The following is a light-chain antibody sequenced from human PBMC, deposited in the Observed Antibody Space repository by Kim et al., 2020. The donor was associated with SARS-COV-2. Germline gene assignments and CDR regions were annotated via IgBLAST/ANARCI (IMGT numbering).Light chain of an antibody. CDR3: VLYLGSGIWG. CDR1: SGSVSTSYY. V-gene: IGLV8-61*01. Sequence: QAVVTQEPSFSVSPGGTVTLTCGLSSGSVSTSYYPSWYQQTPGQAPLTLIYSTNTRSSGVPDRFSGSILGNKAALTITGAQADDESDYYCVLYLGSGIWGFGGGTQLTVL. CDR2: STN. J-gene: IGLJ3*02.